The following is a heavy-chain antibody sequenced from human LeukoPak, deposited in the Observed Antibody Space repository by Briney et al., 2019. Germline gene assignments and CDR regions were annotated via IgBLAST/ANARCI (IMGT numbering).Heavy chain of an antibody. D-gene: IGHD6-13*01. Sequence: GASVKVSCKASGYTFTGYYMHWVRQAPGQGLEGMGGINPNSGGTNYAQKFQGRVTMTRDTSISTAYMELSRLRSDDTAVYYCARNPGSIAAAGEADYWGQGTLVTVSS. V-gene: IGHV1-2*02. J-gene: IGHJ4*02. CDR1: GYTFTGYY. CDR2: INPNSGGT. CDR3: ARNPGSIAAAGEADY.